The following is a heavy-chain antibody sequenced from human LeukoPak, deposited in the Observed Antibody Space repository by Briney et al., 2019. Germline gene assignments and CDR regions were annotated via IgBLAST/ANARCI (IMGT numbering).Heavy chain of an antibody. Sequence: PGGSLRLSCAASGFTFSSYGMHWVRQAPGKGLEWVAFIRYDGSNKYYADSVKGRFTISRDNSKNTLYLQMNSLRAEDTAVYYCARQYSSSWYVSYYGMDVWGQGTTVTVSS. J-gene: IGHJ6*02. V-gene: IGHV3-30*02. CDR2: IRYDGSNK. CDR1: GFTFSSYG. D-gene: IGHD6-13*01. CDR3: ARQYSSSWYVSYYGMDV.